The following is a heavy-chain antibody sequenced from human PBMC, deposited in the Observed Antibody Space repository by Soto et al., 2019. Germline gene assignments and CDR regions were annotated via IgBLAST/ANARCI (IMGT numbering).Heavy chain of an antibody. J-gene: IGHJ4*02. D-gene: IGHD3-3*01. Sequence: QVQLVESGGGVVQPGRSLRLSCAASGFTFSSYGMHWVRQAPGKGLEWVAVISYDGSNKYYADSVKGRFTISRDNSKNTLYLQMNCLRAEDTAVYYCAKDVRYYDFWSGWGDYWGQGTLVTVSS. CDR1: GFTFSSYG. CDR3: AKDVRYYDFWSGWGDY. V-gene: IGHV3-30*18. CDR2: ISYDGSNK.